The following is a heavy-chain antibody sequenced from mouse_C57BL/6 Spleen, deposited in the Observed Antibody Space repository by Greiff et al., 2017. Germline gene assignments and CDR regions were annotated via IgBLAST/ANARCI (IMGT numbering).Heavy chain of an antibody. J-gene: IGHJ4*01. CDR1: GYAFSSYW. V-gene: IGHV1-80*01. Sequence: QVQLKQSRAELVKPGASVKISCKASGYAFSSYWMNWVKQRPGKGLEWIGQIYPGDGDTNYNGKFKGKATLTADKSSSTAYMQLSSLTSEDSAVYFCARRFTTVVGPYAMDYWGQGTSVTVSS. CDR2: IYPGDGDT. CDR3: ARRFTTVVGPYAMDY. D-gene: IGHD1-1*01.